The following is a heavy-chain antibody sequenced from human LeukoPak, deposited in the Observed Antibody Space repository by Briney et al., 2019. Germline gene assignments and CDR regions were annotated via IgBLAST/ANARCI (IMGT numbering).Heavy chain of an antibody. CDR1: GYTFTSYD. CDR2: MNPNSGNT. D-gene: IGHD3-3*01. Sequence: ASVKVSCKASGYTFTSYDINWVRQATGQGLEWMGWMNPNSGNTGYAQKFRGRVTMTRNTSISTAYMELSSLRSEDTAVYYCARGLPPRPYYDFWSGYYRSPYGMDVWGQGTTVTVSS. J-gene: IGHJ6*02. V-gene: IGHV1-8*01. CDR3: ARGLPPRPYYDFWSGYYRSPYGMDV.